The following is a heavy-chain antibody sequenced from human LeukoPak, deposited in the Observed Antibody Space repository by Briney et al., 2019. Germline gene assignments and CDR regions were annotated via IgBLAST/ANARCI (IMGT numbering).Heavy chain of an antibody. D-gene: IGHD3-10*01. Sequence: SETLSLTCTVSGGSISSSSYYWGWIRQPPGKGLEWIGSIYYSGSTYYNPSLKSRVTISVDTSKNQFSLKLSSVTAADTAVYFCARAYGSGSYYYIDYWGQGTLVTVSS. CDR1: GGSISSSSYY. CDR3: ARAYGSGSYYYIDY. J-gene: IGHJ4*02. CDR2: IYYSGST. V-gene: IGHV4-39*01.